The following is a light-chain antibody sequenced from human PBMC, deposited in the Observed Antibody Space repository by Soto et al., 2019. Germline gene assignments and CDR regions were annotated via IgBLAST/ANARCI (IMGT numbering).Light chain of an antibody. CDR1: QSISIW. V-gene: IGKV1-5*03. CDR3: LLDFSYFWA. CDR2: KAS. Sequence: DIQMTQSPSTLSASVGDRVTITRRASQSISIWLAWYQQKPGKAPKILIYKASSLESGVPSRFSGSGSGTEFTLTISSLQPEDFATYYCLLDFSYFWAFGQGTRWIS. J-gene: IGKJ1*01.